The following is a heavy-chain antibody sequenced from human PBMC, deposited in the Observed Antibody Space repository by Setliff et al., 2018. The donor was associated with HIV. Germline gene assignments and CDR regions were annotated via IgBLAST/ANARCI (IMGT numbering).Heavy chain of an antibody. D-gene: IGHD5-18*01. CDR2: INHSGST. V-gene: IGHV4-34*01. Sequence: SETLSLTCAVYGGSFSGYYWSWIRQPPGKGLEWIGEINHSGSTNYNPSLKSRVTISVDTSKNQFSLKLSSVTAADTAVYYCARRGAATVLSWFDPWGQGTLVTV. J-gene: IGHJ5*02. CDR1: GGSFSGYY. CDR3: ARRGAATVLSWFDP.